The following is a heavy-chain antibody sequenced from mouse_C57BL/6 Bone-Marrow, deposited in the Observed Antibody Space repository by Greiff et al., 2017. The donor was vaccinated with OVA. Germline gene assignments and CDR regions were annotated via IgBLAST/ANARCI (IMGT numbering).Heavy chain of an antibody. D-gene: IGHD3-3*01. J-gene: IGHJ1*03. CDR1: GFTFSDYG. Sequence: EVMLVESGGGLVQPGGSLKLSCAASGFTFSDYGMAWVRQAPRKGPEWVAFISNLAYSIYYADTVTGRFTISRENAKNTLYLEMSSLRSEDTAMYYCARHRGDWYFDVWGTGTTVTVSS. CDR3: ARHRGDWYFDV. V-gene: IGHV5-15*01. CDR2: ISNLAYSI.